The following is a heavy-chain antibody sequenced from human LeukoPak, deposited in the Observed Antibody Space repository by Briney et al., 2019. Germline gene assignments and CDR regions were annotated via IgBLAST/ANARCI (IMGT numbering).Heavy chain of an antibody. V-gene: IGHV4-4*07. CDR1: GGSISSYY. CDR2: IYTSGST. D-gene: IGHD6-6*01. CDR3: ARYSSSGDAFDI. J-gene: IGHJ3*02. Sequence: SETLSPTCTVSGGSISSYYWSWIRQPAGKGLEWIGRIYTSGSTNCNPSLKSRVTMSVDTSKNQFSLKLSSVTAADTAVYYCARYSSSGDAFDIWGQGTMVTVSS.